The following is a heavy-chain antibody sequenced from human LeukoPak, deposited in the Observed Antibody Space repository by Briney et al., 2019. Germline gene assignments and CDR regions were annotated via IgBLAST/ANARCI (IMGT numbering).Heavy chain of an antibody. V-gene: IGHV3-74*01. J-gene: IGHJ4*02. Sequence: GGSLRFSGAASGFTLSSHWWHWVRQAPGKGPMWVSRINADGRSTPYSDSVKGRFTISRDNARNTLYLQMNSLRAEDTAVYYCARGSSSGWSDYFDYWGQGSLVTVSS. D-gene: IGHD6-19*01. CDR1: GFTLSSHW. CDR2: INADGRST. CDR3: ARGSSSGWSDYFDY.